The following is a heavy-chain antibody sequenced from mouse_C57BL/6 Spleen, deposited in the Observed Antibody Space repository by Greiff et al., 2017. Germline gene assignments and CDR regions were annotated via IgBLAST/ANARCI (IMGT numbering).Heavy chain of an antibody. CDR2: INPYNGGT. J-gene: IGHJ1*03. V-gene: IGHV1-19*01. CDR1: GYTFTDYY. Sequence: VQLQKSGPVLVKPGASVKMSCKASGYTFTDYYMNWVKQSHGKSLEWIGVINPYNGGTSYNQKFKGKATLTVDKSSSTAYMELNSLTSEDSAVYSCARGKYYGSHWYIDVWGTGTTVTVSS. CDR3: ARGKYYGSHWYIDV. D-gene: IGHD1-1*01.